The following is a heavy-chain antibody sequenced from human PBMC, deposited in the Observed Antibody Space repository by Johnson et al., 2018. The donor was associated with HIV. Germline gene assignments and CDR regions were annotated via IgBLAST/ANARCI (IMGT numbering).Heavy chain of an antibody. J-gene: IGHJ3*02. CDR2: IGTAGDT. CDR1: GFTFSSYD. CDR3: ARDKYGVPSGTFDI. Sequence: VQLVESGGGLVQPGGSLRLSCAASGFTFSSYDMHWVRQATGKGLEWVSAIGTAGDTYYPGSVKGRFTISRENAKNSLYLQMNSLRAEDTAFYYCARDKYGVPSGTFDIWGQGTMVTVSS. V-gene: IGHV3-13*01. D-gene: IGHD4-17*01.